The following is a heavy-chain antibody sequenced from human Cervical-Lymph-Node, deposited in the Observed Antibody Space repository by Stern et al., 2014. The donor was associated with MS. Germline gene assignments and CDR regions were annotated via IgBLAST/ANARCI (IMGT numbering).Heavy chain of an antibody. J-gene: IGHJ6*02. CDR1: AYSFTLYG. V-gene: IGHV1-18*01. CDR3: GRDRSRIAVPAHYYYDMDV. Sequence: QLVQSGAEVKKPGASVKVSCKASAYSFTLYGISWVRQAPGQGLLWRGWINTTNGNANHAQKFQGRVTMTADTSRSTAYMELRSLRSDDTAVYYCGRDRSRIAVPAHYYYDMDVWGQGTTVTVSS. D-gene: IGHD6-19*01. CDR2: INTTNGNA.